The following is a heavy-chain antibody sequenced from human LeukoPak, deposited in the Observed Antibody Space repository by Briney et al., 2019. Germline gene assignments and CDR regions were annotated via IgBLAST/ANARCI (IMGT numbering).Heavy chain of an antibody. D-gene: IGHD3-9*01. CDR1: GGSLNNYY. CDR3: ARHEAYYDILTGYSMGNFDY. CDR2: ANRSGST. Sequence: PSETLSLTCAVYGGSLNNYYWAWIRQPPGKGLEWIGEANRSGSTYYNPSLKSRVTISVDTSKNQFSLKLSSVTAADTAVYYCARHEAYYDILTGYSMGNFDYWGQGTLVTVSS. J-gene: IGHJ4*02. V-gene: IGHV4-34*01.